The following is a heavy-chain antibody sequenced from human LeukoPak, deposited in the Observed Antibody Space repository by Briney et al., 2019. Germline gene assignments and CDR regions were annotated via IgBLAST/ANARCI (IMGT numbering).Heavy chain of an antibody. CDR3: ARDYGSSGWYY. CDR2: VYSGGDT. Sequence: GGSLRLSCAASGFTVSSNYMSWVRQAPGKGLEWVSIVYSGGDTYYADSVKGRFTISRDNAKNSLYLQMNSLRAEDTAVYYCARDYGSSGWYYWGQGTLVTVSS. J-gene: IGHJ4*02. CDR1: GFTVSSNY. D-gene: IGHD6-19*01. V-gene: IGHV3-53*01.